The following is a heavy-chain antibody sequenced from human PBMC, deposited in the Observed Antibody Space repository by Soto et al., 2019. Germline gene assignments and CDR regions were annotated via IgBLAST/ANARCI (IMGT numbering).Heavy chain of an antibody. CDR3: VKNSGWFNT. V-gene: IGHV3-23*01. D-gene: IGHD3-10*01. J-gene: IGHJ5*02. Sequence: QLLQSGGGLVQPGGTLTLSCAASGFTFGTTDMSWVRQAPGEGLEWVSTIDGSGGITYYADSVKGRFTISMDNSRKTVYLQMNSLRGHDTTLYYCVKNSGWFNTWGQGDLVTVSS. CDR2: IDGSGGIT. CDR1: GFTFGTTD.